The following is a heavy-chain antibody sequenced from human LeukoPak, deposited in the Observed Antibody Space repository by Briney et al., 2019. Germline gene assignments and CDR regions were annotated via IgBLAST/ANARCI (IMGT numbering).Heavy chain of an antibody. CDR2: ISYDGSNK. CDR3: ARDLRAVAGLFDY. CDR1: GFIFSNYG. D-gene: IGHD6-19*01. Sequence: GGSLRLSCAASGFIFSNYGMNWVRQAPGKGLEWVAVISYDGSNKYYADSVKGRFTISRDNSKNTLYLQMNSLRAEDTAVYYCARDLRAVAGLFDYWGQGTLVTVSS. J-gene: IGHJ4*02. V-gene: IGHV3-30*03.